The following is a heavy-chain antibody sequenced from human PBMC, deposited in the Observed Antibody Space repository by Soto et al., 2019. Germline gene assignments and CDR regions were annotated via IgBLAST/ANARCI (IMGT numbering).Heavy chain of an antibody. CDR3: ARGHEYGGNSDAFDI. CDR2: ILSICGTA. V-gene: IGHV1-69*14. D-gene: IGHD4-17*01. CDR1: VGTFSTSS. J-gene: IGHJ3*02. Sequence: QVQLVQSGAEVKKPGSSVKVSCKASVGTFSTSSINWVRQAPGQRPQWMGNILSICGTAEDAQKIQGRVTSTADKSTNTAYMEVRSLLSEDTAVYYCARGHEYGGNSDAFDIWGQGTVVTVSS.